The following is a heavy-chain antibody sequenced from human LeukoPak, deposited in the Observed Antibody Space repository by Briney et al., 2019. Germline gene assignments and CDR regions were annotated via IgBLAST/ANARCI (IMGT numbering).Heavy chain of an antibody. CDR1: GFTFSSYA. V-gene: IGHV3-23*01. Sequence: GGSLRLSCAASGFTFSSYAMSWVRQAPGKGLEWVSAISGSGSTIYYADSVKGRFTISRDNAKNSLYLQMNSLRAEDTAVYYCAAYWVRGEYNWFDPWGQGTLVTVSS. CDR3: AAYWVRGEYNWFDP. D-gene: IGHD3-10*01. CDR2: ISGSGSTI. J-gene: IGHJ5*02.